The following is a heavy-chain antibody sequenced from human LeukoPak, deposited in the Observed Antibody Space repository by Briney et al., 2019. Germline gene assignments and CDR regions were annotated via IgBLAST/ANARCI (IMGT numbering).Heavy chain of an antibody. D-gene: IGHD1-26*01. CDR2: ITDSGGRT. J-gene: IGHJ2*01. V-gene: IGHV3-23*01. CDR1: GFTFSSYA. CDR3: AKDRSPSGSYVPWYFDL. Sequence: GGSLRLSCAASGFTFSSYAMSWVRQAPGKGLEWVSGITDSGGRTYYVDSVKGRFTISRDNSKNTLDLQMNSLRAEDTAVYYCAKDRSPSGSYVPWYFDLWGRGTLVTVSS.